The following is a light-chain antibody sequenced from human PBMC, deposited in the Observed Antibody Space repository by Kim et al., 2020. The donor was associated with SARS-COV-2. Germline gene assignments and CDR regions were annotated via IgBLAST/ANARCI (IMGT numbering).Light chain of an antibody. CDR1: QSVSSSY. CDR3: QQYGSLLT. J-gene: IGKJ4*01. V-gene: IGKV3-20*01. Sequence: EIVLTQSPGTLSLSPGERATLSCRASQSVSSSYLAWYQQKPGQAPRLLIYGASGRATGIPDRFSGSGSGTDFTLTISRLEPEDFAVYYCQQYGSLLTFGGGTKVDIK. CDR2: GAS.